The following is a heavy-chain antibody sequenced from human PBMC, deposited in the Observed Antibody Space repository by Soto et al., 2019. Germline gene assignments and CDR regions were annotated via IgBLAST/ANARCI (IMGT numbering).Heavy chain of an antibody. CDR3: AKGSRDSRPYYLDS. V-gene: IGHV3-23*01. D-gene: IGHD6-6*01. Sequence: EVQLLESGGALVQPGGSLRLSCVVSGLTLRNYAMSWVRQAPGMGLEWVSAISGSGSSTYYADSVKGRFTISRDTSKNTVFLQMNSLRAEDAAVYYCAKGSRDSRPYYLDSWGLGTLVTVSS. CDR2: ISGSGSST. CDR1: GLTLRNYA. J-gene: IGHJ4*02.